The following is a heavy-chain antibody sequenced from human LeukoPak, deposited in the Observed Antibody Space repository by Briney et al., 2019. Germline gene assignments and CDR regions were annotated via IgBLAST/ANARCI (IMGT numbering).Heavy chain of an antibody. CDR2: ISGSGGST. Sequence: GGSLRLSCAASGFTFSSYAMSWVRQAPGKGLEWVSAISGSGGSTYYADSVKGRFTISRDNSKNTLYLQMNSLRAEDTAVYYCAKDQGPTTVTTTTFDYWGQGTLVTVSS. V-gene: IGHV3-23*01. J-gene: IGHJ4*02. D-gene: IGHD4-17*01. CDR3: AKDQGPTTVTTTTFDY. CDR1: GFTFSSYA.